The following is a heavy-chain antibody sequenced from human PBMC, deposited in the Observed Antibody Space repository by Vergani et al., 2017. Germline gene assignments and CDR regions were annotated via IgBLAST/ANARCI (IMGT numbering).Heavy chain of an antibody. Sequence: QVQLQESGPGLVKPSETLSLTCTVSGGSISSYYWSWIRQPPGKGLEWIGYIYYSGSTYYNPSLKSRVTISVDTSKNQFSLKLSSVTAADTAVYYCARDRGIAAPFDYWGQGTLVTVSS. D-gene: IGHD6-25*01. J-gene: IGHJ4*02. CDR3: ARDRGIAAPFDY. CDR1: GGSISSYY. V-gene: IGHV4-59*12. CDR2: IYYSGST.